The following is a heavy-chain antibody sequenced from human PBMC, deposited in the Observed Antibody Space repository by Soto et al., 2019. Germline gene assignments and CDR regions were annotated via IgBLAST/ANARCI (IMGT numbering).Heavy chain of an antibody. CDR3: ARDRSGDLDY. V-gene: IGHV1-69*04. Sequence: SVKVSCKASGGTFNSYTISWVRQAPGQGLVWMGRIIPNVGITNYARKFQGRVTITADKSTSTAYMELSSLRSEDTAVYYCARDRSGDLDYWGQGTLVTV. CDR1: GGTFNSYT. J-gene: IGHJ4*02. D-gene: IGHD2-15*01. CDR2: IIPNVGIT.